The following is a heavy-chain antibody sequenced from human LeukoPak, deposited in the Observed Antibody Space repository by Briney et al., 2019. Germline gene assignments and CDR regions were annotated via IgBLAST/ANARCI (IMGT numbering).Heavy chain of an antibody. CDR1: GGSISSGGYY. Sequence: MPSQTLSLTCTVSGGSISSGGYYWSWIRQHPGKGLEWIGYIYYSGSTYYNPSLKSRVTISVDTSKNQFFLKLSSVTAADTAVYYCALEVVAGNQHWGQGTLVTVSS. D-gene: IGHD6-19*01. V-gene: IGHV4-31*03. CDR3: ALEVVAGNQH. CDR2: IYYSGST. J-gene: IGHJ1*01.